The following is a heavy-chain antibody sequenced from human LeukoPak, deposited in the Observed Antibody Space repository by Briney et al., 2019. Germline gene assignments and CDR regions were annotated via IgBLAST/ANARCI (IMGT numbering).Heavy chain of an antibody. CDR2: ISSSGHTI. CDR3: ARETMVRGVLNWFDP. D-gene: IGHD3-10*01. V-gene: IGHV3-48*03. Sequence: GGSLRLSCAASGFTFSTFEMNWVRQAPGKGLEWVSYISSSGHTIYYADSVKGRFTISRDNAKNSLYLQMNSLRAEDTAVYYCARETMVRGVLNWFDPWGQGTLVTVSS. J-gene: IGHJ5*02. CDR1: GFTFSTFE.